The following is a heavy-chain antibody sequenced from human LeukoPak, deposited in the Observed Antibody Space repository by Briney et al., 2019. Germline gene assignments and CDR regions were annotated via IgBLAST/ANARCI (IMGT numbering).Heavy chain of an antibody. J-gene: IGHJ4*02. CDR1: GGSISTTSYY. D-gene: IGHD3/OR15-3a*01. V-gene: IGHV4-39*01. CDR2: FYYGGST. Sequence: ASETLSLTCAVSGGSISTTSYYWGWIRQPPGKGLEWIGSFYYGGSTYYSPSLKSRVTISVDPSKNQFSLYLTSVTAADTAVYYCARHWTGRNLNFDYWGQGTLVTVSS. CDR3: ARHWTGRNLNFDY.